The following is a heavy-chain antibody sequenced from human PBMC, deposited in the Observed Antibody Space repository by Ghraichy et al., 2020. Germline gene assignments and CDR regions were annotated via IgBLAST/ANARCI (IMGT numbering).Heavy chain of an antibody. CDR2: IYSGGST. CDR1: GFTVSSNY. J-gene: IGHJ4*02. V-gene: IGHV3-66*01. CDR3: ASGVLRYFDWPFHFDY. D-gene: IGHD3-9*01. Sequence: GGSLRLSCAASGFTVSSNYMSWVRQAPGKGLEWVSVIYSGGSTYYADSVKGRFTISRDNSKNTLYLQMNSLRAEDTAVYYCASGVLRYFDWPFHFDYWGQGTRVTVSS.